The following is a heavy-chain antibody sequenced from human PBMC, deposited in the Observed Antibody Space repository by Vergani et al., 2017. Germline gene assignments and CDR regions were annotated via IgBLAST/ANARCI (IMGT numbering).Heavy chain of an antibody. J-gene: IGHJ3*02. Sequence: QVQLQESGPGLVKPSQTLSLTCTVSGGSLSSGSYYWSWIRQPAGKGLEWIGRIYTSGSTNYNPSLKSRVTISVDTSKNQFSLKLSSVTAADTAVDYCARDGEYGDSAFDSVDIWGQGTMVTVSS. CDR1: GGSLSSGSYY. CDR3: ARDGEYGDSAFDSVDI. CDR2: IYTSGST. V-gene: IGHV4-61*02. D-gene: IGHD4-17*01.